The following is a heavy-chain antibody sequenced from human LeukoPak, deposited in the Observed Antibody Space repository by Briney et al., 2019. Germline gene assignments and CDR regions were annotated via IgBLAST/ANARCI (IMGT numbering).Heavy chain of an antibody. Sequence: SETLSLTCTVSGGSISSSSYYWGWIRQPPGKGLEWIGSIYYSGSTYYNPSLKSRVTMSVDTSKNQFSLKLSSVTAADTAIYYCARENPSGYYNRPIDYWGQGTLVTVSS. CDR1: GGSISSSSYY. J-gene: IGHJ4*02. D-gene: IGHD3-22*01. V-gene: IGHV4-39*07. CDR2: IYYSGST. CDR3: ARENPSGYYNRPIDY.